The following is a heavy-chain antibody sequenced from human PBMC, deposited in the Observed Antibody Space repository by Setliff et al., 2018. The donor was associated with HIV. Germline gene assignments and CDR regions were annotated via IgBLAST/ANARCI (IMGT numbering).Heavy chain of an antibody. CDR3: ARHFTYYYDSSGLDYFDY. CDR2: IYNSVTT. J-gene: IGHJ4*02. D-gene: IGHD3-22*01. V-gene: IGHV4-59*08. CDR1: GASISFDT. Sequence: SETLSLTCIVSGASISFDTWSWIRQPPGKGLQWIGFIYNSVTTNYNPSLKSRVTISVDTSKNQFSLKLSSVTAADTAVYYCARHFTYYYDSSGLDYFDYWGQGTLVTVSS.